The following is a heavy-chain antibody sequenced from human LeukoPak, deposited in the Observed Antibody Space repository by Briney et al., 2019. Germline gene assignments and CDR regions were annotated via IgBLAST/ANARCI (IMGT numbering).Heavy chain of an antibody. J-gene: IGHJ4*02. CDR1: GFTFSSYW. CDR2: INTDGSTT. V-gene: IGHV3-74*01. Sequence: GGSLRLSCAASGFTFSSYWMHWVRQVPGKGLVWVSRINTDGSTTSYAASVKGRFTISRDNAKNTLSLQMNSLRAEDTAVYYCAKEGTRMASSYFDYWGQGTLITVSS. D-gene: IGHD2-8*01. CDR3: AKEGTRMASSYFDY.